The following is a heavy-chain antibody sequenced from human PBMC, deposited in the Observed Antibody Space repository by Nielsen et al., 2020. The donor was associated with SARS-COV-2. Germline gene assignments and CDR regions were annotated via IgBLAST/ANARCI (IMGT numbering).Heavy chain of an antibody. CDR3: ASSPSDFWSGHFDY. D-gene: IGHD3-3*01. CDR1: GGSISSYS. V-gene: IGHV4-59*08. Sequence: SETLSLTCIVSGGSISSYSWSWTRQPPGKGLEWIGYIYYSGSTNYNPSLKSRVTISVDTSKHQFSLKLSSVTAADTAVYYCASSPSDFWSGHFDYWGQGTLVTVSS. J-gene: IGHJ4*02. CDR2: IYYSGST.